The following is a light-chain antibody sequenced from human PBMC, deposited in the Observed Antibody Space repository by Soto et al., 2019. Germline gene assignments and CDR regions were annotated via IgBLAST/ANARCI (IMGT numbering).Light chain of an antibody. Sequence: EIVLTQSPATLSLSPGERATLSCRASQSVSSYLAWYQQKPGQAPRLLIYDSSNRATGIPARFSGSGSGTYFTLTISRLEPEDFAVYYCQQRSNWHLTFGGGTKVEIK. CDR3: QQRSNWHLT. CDR2: DSS. CDR1: QSVSSY. V-gene: IGKV3-11*01. J-gene: IGKJ4*01.